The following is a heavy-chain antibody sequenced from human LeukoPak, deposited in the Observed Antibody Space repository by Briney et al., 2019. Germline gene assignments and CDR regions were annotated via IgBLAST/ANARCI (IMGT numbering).Heavy chain of an antibody. D-gene: IGHD5-18*01. Sequence: GGSLRLSCAASGFTFSSYSMNWVRQAPGKGLEWVSSISSSSSYIYYADSVKGRFTISRDNAKDSLYLQMNSLRAEDTAVYYCAREKGKNTAAHLWGQGTLVTVSS. CDR3: AREKGKNTAAHL. V-gene: IGHV3-21*01. CDR1: GFTFSSYS. J-gene: IGHJ5*02. CDR2: ISSSSSYI.